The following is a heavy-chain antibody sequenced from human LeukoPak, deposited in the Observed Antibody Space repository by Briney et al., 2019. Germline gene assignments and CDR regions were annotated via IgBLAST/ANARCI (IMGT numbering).Heavy chain of an antibody. D-gene: IGHD2-2*01. Sequence: GALRLSCATSGFTFSTYSMSWVRQAPGKGLEWVSAISGSAASTYHADSVKGRFTISRDNSKNTLYLQMNSLRAEDTALYYCAKEVPCSSTSCFSPALDYWGKGTLVTVSS. CDR1: GFTFSTYS. J-gene: IGHJ4*02. CDR3: AKEVPCSSTSCFSPALDY. V-gene: IGHV3-23*01. CDR2: ISGSAAST.